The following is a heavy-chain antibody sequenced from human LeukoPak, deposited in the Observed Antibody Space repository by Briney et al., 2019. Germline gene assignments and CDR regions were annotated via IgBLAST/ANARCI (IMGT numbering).Heavy chain of an antibody. V-gene: IGHV1-18*01. CDR2: IIAYNGNT. D-gene: IGHD3-9*01. CDR1: GYTFTSYG. J-gene: IGHJ6*02. CDR3: ARVDDIFTGSVWTVYFYAMDV. Sequence: ASVKVSCKASGYTFTSYGISWVRQAPGQGLEWMGWIIAYNGNTNYAQKLQGRVTMTTDTSTSTAYMELRSLRSDDTAVYYCARVDDIFTGSVWTVYFYAMDVWGQGTTVTVSS.